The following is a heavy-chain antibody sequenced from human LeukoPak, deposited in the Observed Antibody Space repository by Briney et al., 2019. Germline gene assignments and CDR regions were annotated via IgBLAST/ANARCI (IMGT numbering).Heavy chain of an antibody. Sequence: PGGSLRLSCTAAGFTFKKHWMSWVRQAIGKGLECVAKIKEDGSEKHYVDSVRGRFTISRDNARNSLYLQMNNLRDDDTAVYYCARDYTGGWNDFWGQGTLVTVSS. V-gene: IGHV3-7*01. D-gene: IGHD7-27*01. CDR2: IKEDGSEK. CDR1: GFTFKKHW. CDR3: ARDYTGGWNDF. J-gene: IGHJ4*02.